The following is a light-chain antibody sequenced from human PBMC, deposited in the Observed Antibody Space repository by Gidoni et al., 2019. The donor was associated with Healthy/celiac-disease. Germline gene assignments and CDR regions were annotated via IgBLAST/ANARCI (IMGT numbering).Light chain of an antibody. J-gene: IGKJ2*01. CDR3: QQYGSSPPVYT. V-gene: IGKV3-20*01. CDR1: QSVSSSY. CDR2: GAS. Sequence: DIVLTQSPGTLSLSPGERATLSCRASQSVSSSYLAWYQQKPGQAPRLLIYGASSRATGIPDRFSGSVSGTDFTLTISRLEPEDFAVYYCQQYGSSPPVYTFGQGTKLEIK.